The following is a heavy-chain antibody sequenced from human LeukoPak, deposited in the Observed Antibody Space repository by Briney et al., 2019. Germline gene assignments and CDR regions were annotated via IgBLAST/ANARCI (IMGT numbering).Heavy chain of an antibody. D-gene: IGHD3-10*01. CDR3: AREGTVLLWFGESESRFDP. CDR1: GFTFSDYY. J-gene: IGHJ5*02. Sequence: KPGGSLRLSCAASGFTFSDYYMSWIRQAPGKGLEWVSYISSSSSYTNYADSVKGRFTTSRDNAKNSLYLQMNSLRAEDTAVYYCAREGTVLLWFGESESRFDPWGQGTLVTVSS. CDR2: ISSSSSYT. V-gene: IGHV3-11*05.